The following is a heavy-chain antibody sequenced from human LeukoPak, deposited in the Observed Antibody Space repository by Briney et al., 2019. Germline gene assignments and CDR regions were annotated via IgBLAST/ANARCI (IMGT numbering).Heavy chain of an antibody. V-gene: IGHV1-69*05. D-gene: IGHD3-3*01. J-gene: IGHJ6*02. Sequence: SVKVSCKASGGTFSSYAISWVRQAPGQGLEWMGGIIPIFGTANYAQKFQGWVTMTRDTSISTAYMELSRLRSDDTAVYYCARATYYDFWSGSYYYYYGMDVWGQGTTVTVSS. CDR3: ARATYYDFWSGSYYYYYGMDV. CDR2: IIPIFGTA. CDR1: GGTFSSYA.